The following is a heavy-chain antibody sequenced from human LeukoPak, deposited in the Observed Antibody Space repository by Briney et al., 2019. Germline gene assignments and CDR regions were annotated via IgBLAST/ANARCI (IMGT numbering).Heavy chain of an antibody. CDR1: GYTFTDYY. D-gene: IGHD3-3*01. J-gene: IGHJ5*02. CDR2: INPNSGGT. Sequence: ASVTVSFKASGYTFTDYYMHWVRQAPGQGLEWMGWINPNSGGTNYAQKFQGRVTMTRDTSISTAYMELSRLRSDDTAVYYCARDSLFLEWFSNWFDPWGQGTLVTVSS. V-gene: IGHV1-2*02. CDR3: ARDSLFLEWFSNWFDP.